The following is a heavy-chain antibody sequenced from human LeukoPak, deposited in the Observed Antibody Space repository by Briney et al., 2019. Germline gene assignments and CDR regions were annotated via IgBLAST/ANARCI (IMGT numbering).Heavy chain of an antibody. J-gene: IGHJ6*02. CDR1: GFTFSRYW. CDR2: IKQDGDQK. V-gene: IGHV3-7*01. D-gene: IGHD4-17*01. CDR3: AKDLGDYPQYYYYGMDV. Sequence: PGGSLRLSCVASGFTFSRYWMSWVRQAPGKGLEWVANIKQDGDQKHYVDSVRGRFIISRDNAKNSLHLQMNSLRAEDTAVYYCAKDLGDYPQYYYYGMDVWGQGTTVTVSS.